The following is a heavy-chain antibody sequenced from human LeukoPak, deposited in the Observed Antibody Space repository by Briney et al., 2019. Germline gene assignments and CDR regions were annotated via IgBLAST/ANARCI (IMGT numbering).Heavy chain of an antibody. Sequence: GESLKISCKGSGYSFTSYWIAWVRQVPGKGLEWMGIIYPDDSDTRYSPSFQGQVTISADKSVRIAYLQWSSLKASDTAMYYCARPNITSYYDSRGYDAFDVWGQGTMVTVSS. CDR1: GYSFTSYW. CDR2: IYPDDSDT. V-gene: IGHV5-51*01. D-gene: IGHD3-22*01. J-gene: IGHJ3*01. CDR3: ARPNITSYYDSRGYDAFDV.